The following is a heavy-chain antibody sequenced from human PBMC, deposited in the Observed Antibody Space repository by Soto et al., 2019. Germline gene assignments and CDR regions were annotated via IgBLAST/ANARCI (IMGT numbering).Heavy chain of an antibody. CDR3: ARASPVVTDV. V-gene: IGHV4-61*01. Sequence: SETLSLTCTVSGGSISSSSYYWSWIRQPPGKGPEWIGYVYHSGATNCNPSLESRVTISLDTSKSQFSLKLSSVTAADTAVYYCARASPVVTDVWGQGTTVTVSS. J-gene: IGHJ6*02. CDR2: VYHSGAT. CDR1: GGSISSSSYY. D-gene: IGHD5-18*01.